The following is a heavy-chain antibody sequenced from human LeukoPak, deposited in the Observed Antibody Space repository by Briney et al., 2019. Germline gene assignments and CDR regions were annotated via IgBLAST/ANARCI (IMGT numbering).Heavy chain of an antibody. CDR2: IWADGTRE. J-gene: IGHJ4*02. CDR3: ARDRNNYYFDY. D-gene: IGHD1-20*01. CDR1: GFSFGIYG. V-gene: IGHV3-33*01. Sequence: GRSLRLSCAASGFSFGIYGMRWVRQAPGKGLEWVAFIWADGTREFYADSVRGRFTVSRDNSNNTLYLHMTSLRAEDTALYYCARDRNNYYFDYYGQGTLLSVSS.